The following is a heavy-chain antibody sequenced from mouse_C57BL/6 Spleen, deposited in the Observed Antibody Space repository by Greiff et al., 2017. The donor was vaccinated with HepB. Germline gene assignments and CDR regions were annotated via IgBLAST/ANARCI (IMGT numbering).Heavy chain of an antibody. CDR3: ARRGIYDGYYEAMDY. Sequence: VQLQQSGAELARPGASVKLSCKASGYTFTSYGISWVKQRTGQGLEWIGEIYPRSGNTYYNEKFKGKATLTADKSSSTAYMELRSLTSEDSAVYFCARRGIYDGYYEAMDYWGQGTSVTVSS. V-gene: IGHV1-81*01. CDR2: IYPRSGNT. D-gene: IGHD2-3*01. J-gene: IGHJ4*01. CDR1: GYTFTSYG.